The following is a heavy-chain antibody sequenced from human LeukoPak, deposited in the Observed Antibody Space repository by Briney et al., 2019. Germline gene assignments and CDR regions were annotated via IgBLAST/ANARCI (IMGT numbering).Heavy chain of an antibody. CDR3: AREGAGDGVRPPFDP. V-gene: IGHV4-59*12. CDR2: IYYSVST. D-gene: IGHD2-8*01. J-gene: IGHJ5*02. CDR1: GGSISSYY. Sequence: SETLSLTFTVSGGSISSYYWSWIRQPPGWGLEWIGYIYYSVSTNYNPSLKSRVTISVDTSKNQFSLKLSSVTAADTAVYYCAREGAGDGVRPPFDPWGQGTLVTVSS.